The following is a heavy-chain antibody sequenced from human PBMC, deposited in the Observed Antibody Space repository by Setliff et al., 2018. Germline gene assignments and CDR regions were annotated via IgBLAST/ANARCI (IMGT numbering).Heavy chain of an antibody. CDR3: TRSRGPRVVLAADFDF. CDR2: INPNGDRT. V-gene: IGHV1-46*01. D-gene: IGHD3-16*01. CDR1: GFTFTTFY. J-gene: IGHJ4*02. Sequence: ASVKVSCKTSGFTFTTFYIHWVRQAPGQGLEWMMMINPNGDRTTYAQKFQGRVTMTRDTSTSTVYMEVRSLTSDDTAVYFCTRSRGPRVVLAADFDFWGQGTLVTVSS.